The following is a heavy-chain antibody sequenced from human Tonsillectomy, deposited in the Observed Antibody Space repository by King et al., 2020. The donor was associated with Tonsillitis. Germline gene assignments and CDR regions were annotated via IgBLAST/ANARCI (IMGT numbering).Heavy chain of an antibody. V-gene: IGHV4-39*07. D-gene: IGHD6-6*01. CDR2: IYYSGST. CDR3: ARHSRLEYYLDD. CDR1: GGSISSGSYH. Sequence: LQLQESGPGLVKPSETLSLTCTVSGGSISSGSYHWGWIRQPPGKGLEWIWSIYYSGSTYCNPSLKSRVTISVDTTKNQFSLKLSSVTAANTAVYYCARHSRLEYYLDDWGQGTMVTVSS. J-gene: IGHJ4*02.